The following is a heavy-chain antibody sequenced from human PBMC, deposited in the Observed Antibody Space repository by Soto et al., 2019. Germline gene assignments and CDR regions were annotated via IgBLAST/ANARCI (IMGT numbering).Heavy chain of an antibody. CDR1: GYSFTRYG. D-gene: IGHD5-18*01. CDR3: ARGSPDTAMLLDGMDV. J-gene: IGHJ6*02. V-gene: IGHV1-18*01. CDR2: ISAYNGNT. Sequence: ASGKVSWEDSGYSFTRYGISWGRQAPGQGLEWMGLISAYNGNTNYAQKLQGTVTMTTDTSTSTAYMELRSLRSDDTAVYYCARGSPDTAMLLDGMDVWGQGTTVTVSS.